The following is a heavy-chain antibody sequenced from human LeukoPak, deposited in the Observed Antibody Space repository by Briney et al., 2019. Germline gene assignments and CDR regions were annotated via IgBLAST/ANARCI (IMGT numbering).Heavy chain of an antibody. Sequence: GGSLRLSCAASGFTFSSYWMSWVRQAPGKGLEWVAIISYDGNIKYQADSVKGRFTISRDDSKNTLYLQMNSLRAEDTAVYYCARDRSANSRVYYFDYWGQGTLVTVSS. J-gene: IGHJ4*02. D-gene: IGHD4/OR15-4a*01. V-gene: IGHV3-30*03. CDR2: ISYDGNIK. CDR3: ARDRSANSRVYYFDY. CDR1: GFTFSSYW.